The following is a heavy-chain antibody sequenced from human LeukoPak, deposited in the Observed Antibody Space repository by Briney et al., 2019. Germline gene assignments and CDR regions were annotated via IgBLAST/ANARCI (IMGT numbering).Heavy chain of an antibody. Sequence: GGSLRLSCAASGFTFSRDWMHWVRQAPGKGLVWVSRISDDGSITTYADSVQGRFTISGDNAKSTVFLQMNSLRVEDTAVYFCVRRYYEYNVYDRHLDFWGQGILVTVSS. J-gene: IGHJ4*02. CDR2: ISDDGSIT. D-gene: IGHD5/OR15-5a*01. CDR1: GFTFSRDW. V-gene: IGHV3-74*03. CDR3: VRRYYEYNVYDRHLDF.